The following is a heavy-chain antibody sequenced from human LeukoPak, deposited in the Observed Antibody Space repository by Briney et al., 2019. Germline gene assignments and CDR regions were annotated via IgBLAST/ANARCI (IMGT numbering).Heavy chain of an antibody. V-gene: IGHV3-7*01. Sequence: GGSLRLSCAVSGFTFSNYWKSWVRQAPGKGLEWVANIKQDGNEKYYVDSVKGRFTISRDNAKNSLYLQMNSLRAEDTAVYYCARDRQDDFWSAYYDYWGQGTLVTVSS. CDR3: ARDRQDDFWSAYYDY. CDR1: GFTFSNYW. CDR2: IKQDGNEK. D-gene: IGHD3-3*01. J-gene: IGHJ4*02.